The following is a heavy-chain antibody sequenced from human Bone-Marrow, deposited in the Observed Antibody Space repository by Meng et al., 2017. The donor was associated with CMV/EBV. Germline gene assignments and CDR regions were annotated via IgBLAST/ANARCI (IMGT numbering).Heavy chain of an antibody. CDR3: ARGGRWGYQLLLGPGGYFDY. CDR2: ISAYNGNT. D-gene: IGHD2-2*01. CDR1: GYTFTSYG. J-gene: IGHJ4*02. V-gene: IGHV1-18*01. Sequence: ASVKVSCKASGYTFTSYGISWVRQAPGQGLEWMGWISAYNGNTNYAQKLQGRVTMTTDTSMSTAYMELRSQRSDDTAVYYCARGGRWGYQLLLGPGGYFDYWGQGTLVTVSS.